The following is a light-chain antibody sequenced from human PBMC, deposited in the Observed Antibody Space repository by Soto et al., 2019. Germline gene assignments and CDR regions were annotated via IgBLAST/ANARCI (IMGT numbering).Light chain of an antibody. CDR2: GAS. J-gene: IGKJ1*01. CDR3: QQYGSPTGT. V-gene: IGKV3-20*01. CDR1: QSVSSSY. Sequence: EIVWTQSPGTLSLSPGERATLSCRASQSVSSSYLAWYQQKPGQAPRLLIYGASSRATGIPDRFSGSGSGTDFTLTISRLEPEDFAVYYFQQYGSPTGTFSQVTKVEIK.